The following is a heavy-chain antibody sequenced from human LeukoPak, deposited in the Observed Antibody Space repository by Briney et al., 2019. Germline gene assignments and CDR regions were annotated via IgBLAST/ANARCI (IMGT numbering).Heavy chain of an antibody. J-gene: IGHJ4*02. CDR1: GFTFSSYG. Sequence: GGSLRLSCAASGFTFSSYGMHWVRQAPGKGLEWVAFIRYDGSNKYYADSVKGRFTISRDNSKNTLYLQMNSLRAEDTAVYYCATSRDRVGATFYFWGQGTLVTVSS. CDR3: ATSRDRVGATFYF. V-gene: IGHV3-30*02. CDR2: IRYDGSNK. D-gene: IGHD1-26*01.